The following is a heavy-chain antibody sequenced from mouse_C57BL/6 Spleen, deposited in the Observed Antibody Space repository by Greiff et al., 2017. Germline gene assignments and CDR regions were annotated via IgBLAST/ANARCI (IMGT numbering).Heavy chain of an antibody. Sequence: VQLQQSGAELVRPGTSVKVSCKASGYAFTNYLIEWVKQRPGQGLEWIGVINPGSGGTNYNEKFKGKATLTADKSSSTAYMQRSRLTSEDSAVYICAREGDWGDYAMDYWGQGTSVTVSS. J-gene: IGHJ4*01. CDR2: INPGSGGT. CDR3: AREGDWGDYAMDY. V-gene: IGHV1-54*01. D-gene: IGHD4-1*01. CDR1: GYAFTNYL.